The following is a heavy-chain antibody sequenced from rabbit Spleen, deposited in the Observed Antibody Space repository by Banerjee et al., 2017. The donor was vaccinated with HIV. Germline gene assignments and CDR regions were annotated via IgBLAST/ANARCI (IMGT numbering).Heavy chain of an antibody. CDR1: GFTISNYW. CDR3: ARDPYAYANTDNL. D-gene: IGHD6-1*01. J-gene: IGHJ3*01. Sequence: QLKESGGRLVQPGGSLTLSCKGSGFTISNYWVNWVRQAPGKGLEWNGFIYATIDTTYYANWVNGRFTISSDNAQNTVDLQMNSLTAADTATYFCARDPYAYANTDNLWGQGTLVTVS. V-gene: IGHV1S7*01. CDR2: IYATIDTT.